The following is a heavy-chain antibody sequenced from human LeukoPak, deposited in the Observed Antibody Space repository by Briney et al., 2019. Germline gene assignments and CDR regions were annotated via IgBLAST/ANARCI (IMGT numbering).Heavy chain of an antibody. Sequence: KPGGSLRLSCAASGFTFSSYSMNWVRQAPGKGLEWVSSISSSSSYIYYADSVKGRFTISRDNAKNSLYPQMNSLRAEDTAVYYCARAKRRGDTAMVTYYYYGMDVWGQGTTVTVSS. CDR3: ARAKRRGDTAMVTYYYYGMDV. CDR1: GFTFSSYS. CDR2: ISSSSSYI. J-gene: IGHJ6*02. D-gene: IGHD5-18*01. V-gene: IGHV3-21*01.